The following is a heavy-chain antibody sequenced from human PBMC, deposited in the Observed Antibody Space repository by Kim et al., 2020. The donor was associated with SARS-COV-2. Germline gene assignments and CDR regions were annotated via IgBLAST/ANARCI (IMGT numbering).Heavy chain of an antibody. CDR3: ARVVGIAAAGGSWFDP. Sequence: SETLSLTCTVSGGSISSYYWSWIRQPPGKGLEWIGYIYYSGSTNYNPSLKSRVTISVDTSKNQFSLKLSSVTAADTAVYYCARVVGIAAAGGSWFDPWGQGTLVTVSS. CDR1: GGSISSYY. CDR2: IYYSGST. J-gene: IGHJ5*02. V-gene: IGHV4-59*13. D-gene: IGHD6-13*01.